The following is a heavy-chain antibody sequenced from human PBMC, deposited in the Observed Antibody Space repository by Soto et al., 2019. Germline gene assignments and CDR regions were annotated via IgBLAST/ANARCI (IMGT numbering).Heavy chain of an antibody. J-gene: IGHJ4*02. V-gene: IGHV3-30-3*01. D-gene: IGHD3-3*01. Sequence: QVPLVESGGGVVQPGRSLRLSCAASGFTFSSHAMHWVCQPPGKGLEWVAVVSTDGGVQYYADSVKGRFTISRDNSKNTVYLQMDSLRAEDTAVYYCVRENYDFSLGSFDYWGQGVLVTVSA. CDR1: GFTFSSHA. CDR3: VRENYDFSLGSFDY. CDR2: VSTDGGVQ.